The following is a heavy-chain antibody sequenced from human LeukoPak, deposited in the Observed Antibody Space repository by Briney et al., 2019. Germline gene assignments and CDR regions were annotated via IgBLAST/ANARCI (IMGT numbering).Heavy chain of an antibody. J-gene: IGHJ4*02. CDR1: EFIFSNYW. CDR2: IKQDGSEK. V-gene: IGHV3-7*03. CDR3: ARGTVGGSYFDY. Sequence: PGGXLXLSXXASEFIFSNYWMSWVRQAPGKGLEWVANIKQDGSEKYFVDSVKGRFTISRDNAKNSLYLQMNSLRAEDTAVYYCARGTVGGSYFDYWGQGTLVTVSS. D-gene: IGHD4-11*01.